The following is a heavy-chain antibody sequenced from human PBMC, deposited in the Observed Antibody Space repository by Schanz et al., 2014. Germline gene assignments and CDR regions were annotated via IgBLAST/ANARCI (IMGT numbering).Heavy chain of an antibody. CDR2: ISTGRYL. Sequence: EVQLVESGGGLVKPGGSLRLSCAASGFTFSSYSLAWVRQAPGKGLEWVSFISTGRYLYYADSVKGRFTISRDNTKKSLDLHMNSLTAEDTAVYYCATENWWTVEKWGQGTLVTVSS. CDR3: ATENWWTVEK. CDR1: GFTFSSYS. D-gene: IGHD2-15*01. J-gene: IGHJ4*02. V-gene: IGHV3-21*02.